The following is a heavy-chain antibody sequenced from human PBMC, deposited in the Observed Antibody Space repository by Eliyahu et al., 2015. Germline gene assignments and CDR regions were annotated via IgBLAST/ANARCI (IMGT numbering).Heavy chain of an antibody. D-gene: IGHD3-22*01. Sequence: EVQLVESGGGLVKPGGSLRLSCAASGFTFSSYSMNWVRQAPGKGLEWVSSISSSSSYIYYADSVKGRFTISRDNAKNSLYLQMNSLRAEDTAVYYCARDTLVVVTQFDYWGQGTLVTVSS. J-gene: IGHJ4*02. CDR1: GFTFSSYS. CDR3: ARDTLVVVTQFDY. V-gene: IGHV3-21*01. CDR2: ISSSSSYI.